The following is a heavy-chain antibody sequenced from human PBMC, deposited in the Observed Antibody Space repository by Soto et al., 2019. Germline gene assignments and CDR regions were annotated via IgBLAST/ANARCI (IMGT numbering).Heavy chain of an antibody. J-gene: IGHJ5*02. D-gene: IGHD2-15*01. CDR2: IYYSGST. V-gene: IGHV4-31*03. CDR3: ASTEGGYCSGGSCYGIRPDWFDP. CDR1: GGSISSGGYY. Sequence: PSETLSLTCTVSGGSISSGGYYWSWIRQHPGKGLEWIGYIYYSGSTYYNPSLKSRVTISVDTSKNQFSLKLSSVTAADMAVYYCASTEGGYCSGGSCYGIRPDWFDPWGQGTLVTVSS.